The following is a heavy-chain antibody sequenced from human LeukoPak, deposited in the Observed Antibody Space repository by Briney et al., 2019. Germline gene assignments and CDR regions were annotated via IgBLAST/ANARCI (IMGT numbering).Heavy chain of an antibody. CDR3: ANPPIAAARTLWLGY. D-gene: IGHD6-13*01. CDR2: ISGSGGST. CDR1: GFTFSSYA. J-gene: IGHJ4*02. Sequence: PGGSLRLSCAASGFTFSSYAMSWVRQAPGTGLEWVSAISGSGGSTYYADSVKGRFTISRDNSKNTLYLQMNSLRAEDTAVYYCANPPIAAARTLWLGYWGQGTLVTVSS. V-gene: IGHV3-23*01.